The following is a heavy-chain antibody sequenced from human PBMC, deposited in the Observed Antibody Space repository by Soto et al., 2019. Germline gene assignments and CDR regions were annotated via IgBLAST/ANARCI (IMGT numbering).Heavy chain of an antibody. CDR3: ARDLNNWNYGFHYYGMDV. Sequence: QVQLVQSGAEVKKPGSSVKVSCKASGGTFSSYTISWVRQAPGQGLEWMGRIIPILGIANYAQKFQGRVTITADKSTSTAYMELSSLRSEDTAVYYCARDLNNWNYGFHYYGMDVWGQGTTVTVSS. D-gene: IGHD1-7*01. CDR2: IIPILGIA. J-gene: IGHJ6*02. V-gene: IGHV1-69*08. CDR1: GGTFSSYT.